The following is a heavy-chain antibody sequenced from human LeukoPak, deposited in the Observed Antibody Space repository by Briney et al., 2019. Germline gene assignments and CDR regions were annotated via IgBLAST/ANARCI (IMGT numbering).Heavy chain of an antibody. J-gene: IGHJ6*02. V-gene: IGHV3-9*01. CDR1: GFTFDDYA. CDR3: AKDLRNYYGSGRASGGMDV. D-gene: IGHD3-10*01. CDR2: ISWNSGSI. Sequence: GGSLRLSCAASGFTFDDYAMHWVRQAPGKGLEWVLGISWNSGSIGYADSVKGRFTISRDNAKNSLYLQMNSLRAEDTALYYCAKDLRNYYGSGRASGGMDVWGQGTTVTVSS.